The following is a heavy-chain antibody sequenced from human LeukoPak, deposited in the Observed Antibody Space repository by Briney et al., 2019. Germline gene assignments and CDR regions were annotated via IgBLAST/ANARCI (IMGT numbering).Heavy chain of an antibody. CDR1: GFTFSSYA. D-gene: IGHD6-13*01. CDR2: ISGSGSPM. V-gene: IGHV3-48*03. CDR3: ARDRGISAGLDLDD. Sequence: GGSLRLSCAASGFTFSSYAMSWVRQAPGKGLEWVSSISGSGSPMYYAHSVKGRFIISRDNAKDSVSLQMNSLRAEDTAVYFCARDRGISAGLDLDDWGQGTLVTVSS. J-gene: IGHJ4*01.